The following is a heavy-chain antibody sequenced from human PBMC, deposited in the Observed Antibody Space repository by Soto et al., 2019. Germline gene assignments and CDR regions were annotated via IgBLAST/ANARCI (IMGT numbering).Heavy chain of an antibody. V-gene: IGHV4-59*01. CDR2: IYYSGST. CDR1: GGPISSYY. Sequence: QVQLQESGPGLVKPSETLSLNCTVSGGPISSYYWSWIRQSPGKGLEWIGYIYYSGSTNYNPSIKSRVTISVDTSKIQFSLELSSVTAADTAVYYCARGSSGWPPRLDYWGQGTLVTVSS. CDR3: ARGSSGWPPRLDY. D-gene: IGHD6-19*01. J-gene: IGHJ4*02.